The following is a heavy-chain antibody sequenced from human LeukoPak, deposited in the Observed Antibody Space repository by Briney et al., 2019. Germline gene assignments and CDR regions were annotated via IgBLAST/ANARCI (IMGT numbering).Heavy chain of an antibody. J-gene: IGHJ4*02. Sequence: PSETLSLTCAVSGVSIISSNWWSCVRQPPGKGLEWIGEIYHSGSTNYNPSLKSRVTISVDKSKNELSLKLNSLTAADTAVYYCASARWDYWGQGTLVTVSS. D-gene: IGHD4-23*01. CDR1: GVSIISSNW. CDR3: ASARWDY. CDR2: IYHSGST. V-gene: IGHV4-4*02.